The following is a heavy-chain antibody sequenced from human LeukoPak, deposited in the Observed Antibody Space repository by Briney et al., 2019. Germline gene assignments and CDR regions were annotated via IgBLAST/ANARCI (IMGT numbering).Heavy chain of an antibody. V-gene: IGHV1-46*01. D-gene: IGHD3-10*01. CDR3: ARDPTPRGPDPGNDH. CDR1: GFSFTSYY. J-gene: IGHJ4*02. CDR2: INPSGDST. Sequence: ASVKVSCKASGFSFTSYYMHWLRQAPGQGLEWMGIINPSGDSTNYAQKFQGRVTMTTDASTSTAYMELRSLRSDDTAVYYCARDPTPRGPDPGNDHWGQGTLVTVSS.